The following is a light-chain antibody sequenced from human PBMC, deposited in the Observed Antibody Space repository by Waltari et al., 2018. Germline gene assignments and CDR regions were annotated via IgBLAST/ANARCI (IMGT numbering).Light chain of an antibody. Sequence: QSALTQPASVSGSPGPSITIPCTGTSSDVGGYDSVAWYQQHPGKAPKLMIYDVSNRPSGISNRFSGSKSGNMASLTISGLQAEDEADYYCSSYTDITTLGGVFGTGTKVTVL. CDR2: DVS. CDR1: SSDVGGYDS. CDR3: SSYTDITTLGGV. V-gene: IGLV2-14*03. J-gene: IGLJ1*01.